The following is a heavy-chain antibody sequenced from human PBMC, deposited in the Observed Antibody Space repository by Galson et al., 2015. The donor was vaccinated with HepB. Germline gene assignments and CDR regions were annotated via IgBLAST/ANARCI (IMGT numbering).Heavy chain of an antibody. CDR3: ARGYYDFWSGPKYYYMDV. J-gene: IGHJ6*03. V-gene: IGHV1-3*01. CDR1: GYTFTSYA. CDR2: INAGNGNT. D-gene: IGHD3-3*01. Sequence: SVKVSCKASGYTFTSYAMHWVRQAPGQRLEWMGWINAGNGNTKYSQKFQGRVTITRDTSASTAYMELSSLRSEDTAVYYCARGYYDFWSGPKYYYMDVWGKGTTVTVSS.